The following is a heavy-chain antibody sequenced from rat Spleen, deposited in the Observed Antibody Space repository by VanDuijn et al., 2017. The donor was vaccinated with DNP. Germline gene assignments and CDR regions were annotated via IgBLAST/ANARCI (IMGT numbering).Heavy chain of an antibody. V-gene: IGHV5-7*01. CDR2: ISYDGSTT. Sequence: EVQLVESGGGLVQPGRSLTLSCEVSGFTFNNYFMAWVRQAPKKGLEWVATISYDGSTTYYRDSVKGRFTISRDNAKSTLYLQMESLRSEDTATYYCARQRWYYSGEGMDYWGQGVMVTVSS. CDR1: GFTFNNYF. J-gene: IGHJ2*01. D-gene: IGHD1-1*01. CDR3: ARQRWYYSGEGMDY.